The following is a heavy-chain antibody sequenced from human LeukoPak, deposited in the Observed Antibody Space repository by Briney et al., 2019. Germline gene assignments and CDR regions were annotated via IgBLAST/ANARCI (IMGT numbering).Heavy chain of an antibody. Sequence: ASVKVSCKPSGGTFSSYAISWVRQAPGQGLEWMGRIIPILGIANYAQKFQGRVTITADKSTSTAYMELSSLRSEDTAVYYCARVLWFGELNYYYYGMDVWGQGTTVTVSS. J-gene: IGHJ6*02. D-gene: IGHD3-10*01. CDR3: ARVLWFGELNYYYYGMDV. CDR2: IIPILGIA. CDR1: GGTFSSYA. V-gene: IGHV1-69*04.